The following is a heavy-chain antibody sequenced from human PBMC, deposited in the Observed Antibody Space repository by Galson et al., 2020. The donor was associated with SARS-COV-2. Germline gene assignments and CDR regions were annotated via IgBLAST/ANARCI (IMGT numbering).Heavy chain of an antibody. V-gene: IGHV3-49*03. J-gene: IGHJ4*02. CDR3: TRLGWNGVMV. Sequence: GESLKISCTTSGFTLGDYAMSWFRQAPGKGLEWIGLIRSRNYGGTTEHAASVKGRFAISRDDPKSIVYLQMDSLRTADTAVYYCTRLGWNGVMVWGQGTLLTVSS. CDR1: GFTLGDYA. CDR2: IRSRNYGGTT. D-gene: IGHD1-1*01.